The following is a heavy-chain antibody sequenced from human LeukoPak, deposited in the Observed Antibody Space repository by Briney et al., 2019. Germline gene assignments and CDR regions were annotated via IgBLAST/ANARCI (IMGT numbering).Heavy chain of an antibody. CDR2: IVVGSGNT. CDR1: GFTFTSSA. CDR3: AADPLAADAFDI. V-gene: IGHV1-58*01. Sequence: SVKVSCRASGFTFTSSAVQWVRQARGQRLEWIGWIVVGSGNTNYAQKFQERVTITRDMSTSTAYMELSSLRSEDTAVYYCAADPLAADAFDIWGQGTMVTVSS. J-gene: IGHJ3*02. D-gene: IGHD2-15*01.